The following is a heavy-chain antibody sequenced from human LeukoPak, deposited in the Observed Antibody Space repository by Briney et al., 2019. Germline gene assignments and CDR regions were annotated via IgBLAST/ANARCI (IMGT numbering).Heavy chain of an antibody. Sequence: SQTLSLTCTVSSGSISSGSYYWSWTRQPAGKGLEWIGRIYTSGSTNYNPSLKSRVTMSVDTSKNQFSLKLSSVTAADTAVYYCHGGYYFDYWGQGTLVTVSS. CDR2: IYTSGST. D-gene: IGHD3-10*01. CDR1: SGSISSGSYY. CDR3: HGGYYFDY. J-gene: IGHJ4*02. V-gene: IGHV4-61*02.